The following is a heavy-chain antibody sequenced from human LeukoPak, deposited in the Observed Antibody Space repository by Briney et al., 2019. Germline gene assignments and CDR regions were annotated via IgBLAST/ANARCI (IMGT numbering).Heavy chain of an antibody. V-gene: IGHV3-23*01. J-gene: IGHJ4*02. CDR1: GFTFNSYA. Sequence: GGSLRLSCAASGFTFNSYAMSWVRQAPGKGPEWVSTISFTGGSIYYADSVKGRFTISRDNSKNTLYLQMSSLRTGDTAVYYCAKEDHYYDNSGRFDYWGQGTLVTVSS. CDR2: ISFTGGSI. CDR3: AKEDHYYDNSGRFDY. D-gene: IGHD3-22*01.